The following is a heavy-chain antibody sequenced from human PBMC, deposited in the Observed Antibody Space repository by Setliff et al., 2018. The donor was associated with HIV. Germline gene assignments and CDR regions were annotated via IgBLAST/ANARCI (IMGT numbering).Heavy chain of an antibody. J-gene: IGHJ4*01. V-gene: IGHV1-18*01. Sequence: ASVKVSCKASGYNFITCGINWVRQAPGQGLEWMGRISTYSGKTDYAAKFQGRLTMTIDTSTRTVFMELRSLTLDDTSVYYCARGSGPNKVVAASLDIWGQGTLVTVS. CDR3: ARGSGPNKVVAASLDI. D-gene: IGHD3-3*01. CDR2: ISTYSGKT. CDR1: GYNFITCG.